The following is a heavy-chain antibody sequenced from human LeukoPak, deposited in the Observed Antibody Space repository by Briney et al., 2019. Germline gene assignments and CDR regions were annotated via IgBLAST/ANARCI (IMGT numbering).Heavy chain of an antibody. J-gene: IGHJ4*02. CDR1: GFTFGDYA. CDR3: TRVHSSGWYYFDY. V-gene: IGHV3-49*03. Sequence: GGSLRLSCTASGFTFGDYAMSWFRQAPGKGLEWVGFIRSKAYGGTTEYAASVKGRFTISRDDSKSIAYLQMNSLKTEDTAVYYCTRVHSSGWYYFDYWGQGTLVTVSS. CDR2: IRSKAYGGTT. D-gene: IGHD6-19*01.